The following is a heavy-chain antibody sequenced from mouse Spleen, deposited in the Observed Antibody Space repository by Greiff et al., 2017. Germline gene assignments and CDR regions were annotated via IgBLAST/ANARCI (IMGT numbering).Heavy chain of an antibody. CDR1: GYSFTGYF. D-gene: IGHD1-1*01. Sequence: VQLQQSGPELVKPGASVKISCKASGYSFTGYFMNWVMQSHGKSLEWIGRINPYNGDTFYNQKFKGKATLTVDKSSSTAHMELRSLASEDSAVYYCARTDYGSSYGYFDVWGAGTTVTVSS. CDR2: INPYNGDT. V-gene: IGHV1-20*02. CDR3: ARTDYGSSYGYFDV. J-gene: IGHJ1*01.